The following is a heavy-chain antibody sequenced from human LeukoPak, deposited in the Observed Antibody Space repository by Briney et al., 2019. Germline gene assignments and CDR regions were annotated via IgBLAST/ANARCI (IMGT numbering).Heavy chain of an antibody. D-gene: IGHD6-19*01. V-gene: IGHV3-23*01. CDR1: GFAFSSFA. J-gene: IGHJ6*03. CDR2: INGGGNTT. CDR3: TKELHVAVAVADYYYFYMDV. Sequence: PGGSLRLSCAASGFAFSSFAMGWVRQSPGKGLEWLSTINGGGNTTFYSDSVKGRFTISRDNSKNTLYLRMDSLRPDDTATYYCTKELHVAVAVADYYYFYMDVWGRGTAVTVSS.